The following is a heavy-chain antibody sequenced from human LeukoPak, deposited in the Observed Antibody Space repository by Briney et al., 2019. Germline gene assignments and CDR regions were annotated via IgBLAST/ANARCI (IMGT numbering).Heavy chain of an antibody. D-gene: IGHD1-26*01. CDR1: GGSISSGSYY. Sequence: KASETLSLTCTVSGGSISSGSYYWSWIRQPAGKGLEWIGRIYTSGSTNYNPSLKSRVTISVDTSKNQFSLKLSSVTAADTAVYYCARDIVGAPKAFDIWGQGTMVTVSS. CDR3: ARDIVGAPKAFDI. CDR2: IYTSGST. J-gene: IGHJ3*02. V-gene: IGHV4-61*02.